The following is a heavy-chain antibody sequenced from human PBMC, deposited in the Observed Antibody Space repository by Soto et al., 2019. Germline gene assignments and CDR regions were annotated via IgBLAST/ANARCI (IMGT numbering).Heavy chain of an antibody. CDR1: GFTFSHAW. D-gene: IGHD2-15*01. CDR2: IKSKTDGGKT. CDR3: AREVVGAVVVAASPGPQKWFDP. Sequence: VHLVESGGGLVKPGGSLRLSCAASGFTFSHAWMTWVRQAPGKGLEWVGRIKSKTDGGKTDYAAPVQGRFTISRDDAKSTVYLQMNSLKSEDTAVYYCAREVVGAVVVAASPGPQKWFDPWGQGTLVTVYS. J-gene: IGHJ5*02. V-gene: IGHV3-15*01.